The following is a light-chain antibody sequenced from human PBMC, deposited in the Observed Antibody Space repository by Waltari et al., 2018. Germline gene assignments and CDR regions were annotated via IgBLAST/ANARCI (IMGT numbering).Light chain of an antibody. V-gene: IGLV2-11*01. Sequence: QSALTQPRSVSGSPGQSVTISCTGTTSDVGGYNYVSWYQQHADKPPKLMIYDVSNRPSGVPDRFSGSKSGNTASLTISGLQAEDEADYYCCSYAGRYTWVFGGGTKLTVL. CDR3: CSYAGRYTWV. J-gene: IGLJ3*02. CDR2: DVS. CDR1: TSDVGGYNY.